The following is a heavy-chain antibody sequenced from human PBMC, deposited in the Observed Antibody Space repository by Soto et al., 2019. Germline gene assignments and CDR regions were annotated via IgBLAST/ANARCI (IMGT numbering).Heavy chain of an antibody. D-gene: IGHD3-22*01. CDR1: GGTFSSYA. J-gene: IGHJ4*02. V-gene: IGHV1-69*12. Sequence: QVQLVQSGAEVKKPGSSVKVSCKASGGTFSSYAISWVRQAPGQGLEWMGGIIPIFGTANYAQKFQGRATITADESTRTAYMELCSLRSEDTAVYYCARDRVDYDDGSGYSLHWGQGTLVTVSS. CDR3: ARDRVDYDDGSGYSLH. CDR2: IIPIFGTA.